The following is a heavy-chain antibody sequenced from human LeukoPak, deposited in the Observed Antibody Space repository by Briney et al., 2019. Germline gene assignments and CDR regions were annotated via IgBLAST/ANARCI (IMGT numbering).Heavy chain of an antibody. Sequence: SETLFLICTVSGYSISSGYYWGWVRQPPGKGLEWIGTVYHSGSTYYNPSLRGRVTISVETSKNQFSLKVKSMTAADTAVYYCARVPGVYYDRLTGYGSGWFDPWGQGTLVTVSS. D-gene: IGHD3-9*01. V-gene: IGHV4-38-2*02. J-gene: IGHJ5*02. CDR1: GYSISSGYY. CDR3: ARVPGVYYDRLTGYGSGWFDP. CDR2: VYHSGST.